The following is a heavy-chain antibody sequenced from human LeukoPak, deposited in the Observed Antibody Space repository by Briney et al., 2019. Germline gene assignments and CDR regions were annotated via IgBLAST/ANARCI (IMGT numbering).Heavy chain of an antibody. V-gene: IGHV1-18*01. D-gene: IGHD3-22*01. J-gene: IGHJ4*02. CDR2: VSGYTGNA. Sequence: ASVKVSCKASGYTFTSYGIGWVRQAPGQGLEWMGGVSGYTGNANYAQKFRGRLTMTTDTSTRTVYMERRGLRSDDTAFYYCARFKWELLPFVGDYWGQGTLVSVSS. CDR1: GYTFTSYG. CDR3: ARFKWELLPFVGDY.